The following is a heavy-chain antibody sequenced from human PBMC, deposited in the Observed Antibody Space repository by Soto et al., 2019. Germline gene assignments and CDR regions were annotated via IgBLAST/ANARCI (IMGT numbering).Heavy chain of an antibody. CDR1: GFTFSNYA. Sequence: GGSLRLSCAASGFTFSNYAMNWVRQAPGKGLEWVSAISGSGGSTYYADSVKGRFTISRDNSKNTLYLQMNSLRAEDTAVYYCAKDSPYPYYDYVWGSYDYWGQATLVTVSS. D-gene: IGHD3-16*01. CDR3: AKDSPYPYYDYVWGSYDY. CDR2: ISGSGGST. J-gene: IGHJ4*02. V-gene: IGHV3-23*01.